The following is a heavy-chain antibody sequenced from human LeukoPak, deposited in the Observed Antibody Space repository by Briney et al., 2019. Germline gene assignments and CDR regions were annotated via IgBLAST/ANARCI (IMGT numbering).Heavy chain of an antibody. Sequence: SETLSLTCTVSGGSISSYYWSWIRQPAGKGLEWIGRIYTSGSTNYNPSLKSRVTMSVDTSKNQFSLKLSSVTAADTAVYSCAGQDYDILTGYSPGGFDYWGQGTLVTVSS. V-gene: IGHV4-4*07. D-gene: IGHD3-9*01. CDR3: AGQDYDILTGYSPGGFDY. J-gene: IGHJ4*02. CDR1: GGSISSYY. CDR2: IYTSGST.